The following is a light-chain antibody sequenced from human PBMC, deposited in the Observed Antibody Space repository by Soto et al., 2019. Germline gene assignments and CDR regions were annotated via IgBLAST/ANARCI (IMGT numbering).Light chain of an antibody. J-gene: IGKJ1*01. V-gene: IGKV3-11*01. CDR3: LQRSTWPWT. Sequence: VLTQSPATLSLSAGERATLSCRASESVSTFLAWYRQKPGQAPRLLIYDASNRATGIPSRFSGSGSGTDFTLTISSLEPEDFAVYYCLQRSTWPWTFGQGTKVDIK. CDR2: DAS. CDR1: ESVSTF.